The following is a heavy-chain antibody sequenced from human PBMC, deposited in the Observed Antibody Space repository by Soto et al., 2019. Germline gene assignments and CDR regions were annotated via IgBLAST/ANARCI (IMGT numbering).Heavy chain of an antibody. CDR2: ISAYNGNT. V-gene: IGHV1-18*01. CDR1: CYTFTSYG. J-gene: IGHJ4*02. CDR3: ARERNDDFWSGYYD. Sequence: EASVKVSCKASCYTFTSYGISLLRHAHGQWLEWMGWISAYNGNTNYAQKLQGRVTMTTDTSTSTAYMELRSLRSDDTAVYYCARERNDDFWSGYYDWGQGTLVTVSS. D-gene: IGHD3-3*01.